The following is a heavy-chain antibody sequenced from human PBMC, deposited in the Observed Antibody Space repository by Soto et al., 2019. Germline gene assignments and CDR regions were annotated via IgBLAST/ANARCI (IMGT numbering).Heavy chain of an antibody. CDR3: ARGVVVARYSYYGMDV. V-gene: IGHV3-33*01. CDR1: RFTFSSYG. J-gene: IGHJ6*02. D-gene: IGHD2-15*01. Sequence: GGSLRLSCAASRFTFSSYGMHWVRQAPGKGLEWVAVIWYDGINRYYADSVKGRFTISRDNSKNTLYLQMNSLRADDTAVYYCARGVVVARYSYYGMDVWGQGTTVTVSS. CDR2: IWYDGINR.